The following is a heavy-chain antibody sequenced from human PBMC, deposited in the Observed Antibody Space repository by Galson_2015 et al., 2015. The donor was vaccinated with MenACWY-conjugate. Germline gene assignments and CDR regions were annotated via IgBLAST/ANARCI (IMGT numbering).Heavy chain of an antibody. CDR3: ASQTWTGYFDS. Sequence: SLRLSCAASGLTFSNYWMSWVRQAPGKGLGWVANIKQDGSEKYYVDSVKGRFTISRDNAKNSLYLQMNSLRAEDTAMYYCASQTWTGYFDSWGQGTLVTVSS. D-gene: IGHD3-10*01. V-gene: IGHV3-7*03. CDR2: IKQDGSEK. CDR1: GLTFSNYW. J-gene: IGHJ4*02.